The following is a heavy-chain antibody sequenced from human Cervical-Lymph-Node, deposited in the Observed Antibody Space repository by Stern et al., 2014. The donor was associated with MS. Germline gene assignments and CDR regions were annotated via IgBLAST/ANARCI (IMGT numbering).Heavy chain of an antibody. Sequence: EVQLVESGGGLVQPGRTLRLSCAASGFTFDDYAMHWVRQAPGKGLEWVSGISWNSGTIDYADSVKGRFTISSDTAKNSLYMQMNRLRAEDTALYYCAKDIVVAGSCWSLGAFDVWGQGTLVTVSS. D-gene: IGHD6-19*01. CDR3: AKDIVVAGSCWSLGAFDV. V-gene: IGHV3-9*01. J-gene: IGHJ3*01. CDR1: GFTFDDYA. CDR2: ISWNSGTI.